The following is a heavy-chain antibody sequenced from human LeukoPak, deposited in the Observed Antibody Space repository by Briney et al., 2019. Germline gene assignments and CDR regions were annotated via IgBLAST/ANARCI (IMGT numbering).Heavy chain of an antibody. Sequence: GGSLRLSCAASGFSIISYGMTWVRQAPGKGLEWVSAIGGSGGTTYYADSVRGRFTISRDISKNTLYLQMNSLRAEDTAVYYCAKDDGYYWGQGTLVTVSS. V-gene: IGHV3-23*01. J-gene: IGHJ4*02. CDR1: GFSIISYG. CDR2: IGGSGGTT. CDR3: AKDDGYY.